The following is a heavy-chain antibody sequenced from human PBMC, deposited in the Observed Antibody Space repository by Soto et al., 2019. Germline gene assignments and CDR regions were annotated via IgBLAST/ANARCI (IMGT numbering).Heavy chain of an antibody. CDR1: GYTFIHYY. CDR3: ARSLLQGEF. D-gene: IGHD3-16*01. Sequence: QVQLVQSGAEVKKPGASVKISCKASGYTFIHYYIHWVRQAPGQGLEWMAIINPNGGSTNYAQKFQGRVTVTSDTSTNTGSMELNSLESDDTAVYFCARSLLQGEFWGQGTLVTVSS. J-gene: IGHJ4*02. CDR2: INPNGGST. V-gene: IGHV1-46*01.